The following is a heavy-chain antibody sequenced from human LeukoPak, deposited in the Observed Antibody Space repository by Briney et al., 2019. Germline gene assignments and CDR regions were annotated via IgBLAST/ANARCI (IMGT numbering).Heavy chain of an antibody. CDR2: IYYSGST. J-gene: IGHJ3*02. CDR3: ARILPPDALDI. Sequence: SETLSLTCTVSGGSISSSSYYWGWIRQPPGKGLEWIGSIYYSGSTYYNPSLKSRVTISVDTSKNQFSLKLSSVTAADTAVYYCARILPPDALDIWGQGTMVTVSS. V-gene: IGHV4-39*01. CDR1: GGSISSSSYY.